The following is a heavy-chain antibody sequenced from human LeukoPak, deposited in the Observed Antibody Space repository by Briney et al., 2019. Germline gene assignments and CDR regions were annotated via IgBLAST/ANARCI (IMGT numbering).Heavy chain of an antibody. Sequence: PSETLSLTCTVSGGSISSYYWSWIRQPPGKGLEWIGYIYYSGSTNYNPSLKSRVTISVDTSKNQFSLKLSSVTAADTAVYYCARFAMVRGVIITDAFDIWGQGTMVTVSS. J-gene: IGHJ3*02. CDR3: ARFAMVRGVIITDAFDI. CDR1: GGSISSYY. CDR2: IYYSGST. V-gene: IGHV4-59*01. D-gene: IGHD3-10*01.